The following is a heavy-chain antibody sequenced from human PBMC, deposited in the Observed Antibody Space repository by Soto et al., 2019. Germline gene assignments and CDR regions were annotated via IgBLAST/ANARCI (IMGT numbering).Heavy chain of an antibody. CDR3: ARDRRRDDSSGYPTGNWFDP. Sequence: QVQLVQSGAEVKKPGSSVKVSCKASGGTFSSYAISWVRQAPGQGLEWMGGIIPIFGTANYAQKFQGRVTITADESTSTAYMELSSLRSEDTAVYYCARDRRRDDSSGYPTGNWFDPWGQGTVVTVSS. V-gene: IGHV1-69*01. D-gene: IGHD3-22*01. J-gene: IGHJ5*02. CDR1: GGTFSSYA. CDR2: IIPIFGTA.